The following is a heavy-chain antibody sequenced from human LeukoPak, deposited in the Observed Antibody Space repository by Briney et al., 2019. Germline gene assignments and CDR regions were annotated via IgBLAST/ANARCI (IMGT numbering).Heavy chain of an antibody. V-gene: IGHV4-34*01. D-gene: IGHD2-2*01. CDR2: INHSGST. CDR1: GGSFSGYY. Sequence: SETLSLTCAVYGGSFSGYYWSWIRQPPGKGLEWIGEINHSGSTNYNPSLKSRVTISVDTSKNQFSLKPSSVTAADTAVYYCARGRRYCSSTSCYNVYYYYGMDVWGQGTTVTVSS. CDR3: ARGRRYCSSTSCYNVYYYYGMDV. J-gene: IGHJ6*02.